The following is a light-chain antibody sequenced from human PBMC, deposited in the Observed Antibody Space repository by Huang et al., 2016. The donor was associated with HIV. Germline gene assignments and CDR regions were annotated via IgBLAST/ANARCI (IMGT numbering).Light chain of an antibody. CDR1: QSLLYSLNNKNY. CDR3: QQYYQNPQT. J-gene: IGKJ5*01. Sequence: DIVMTQSPDSLSVSPGERATIDCKSSQSLLYSLNNKNYLAWFQQKPGRPPKLLLYWASTRESGIPERFSGSGSGTEFTLTINNLQPEDVATYYCQQYYQNPQTFGQET. V-gene: IGKV4-1*01. CDR2: WAS.